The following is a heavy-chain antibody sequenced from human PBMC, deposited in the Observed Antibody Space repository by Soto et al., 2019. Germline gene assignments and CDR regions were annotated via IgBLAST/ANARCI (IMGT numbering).Heavy chain of an antibody. CDR1: GFTFISYA. D-gene: IGHD2-2*01. CDR3: GRCTSTSCHLGSDY. Sequence: GGSLRLSCAASGFTFISYAMNWXRQAPGKGLEWVALISHDGINKYYADSVRGRFTISRDSSTNTLYLQMNSLRAADTAVYYCGRCTSTSCHLGSDYWGQGTLVTVSS. J-gene: IGHJ4*02. V-gene: IGHV3-30-3*01. CDR2: ISHDGINK.